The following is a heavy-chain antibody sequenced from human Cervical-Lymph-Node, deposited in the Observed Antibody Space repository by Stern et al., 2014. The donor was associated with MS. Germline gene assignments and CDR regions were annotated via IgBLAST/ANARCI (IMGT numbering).Heavy chain of an antibody. CDR1: GFTFSNYG. V-gene: IGHV3-30*18. D-gene: IGHD3-3*01. CDR2: MSHDGGTI. Sequence: VQLVESGGGVVQPGRSLRVSCAASGFTFSNYGMHWVRQAPGQGLEWVGGMSHDGGTIYYGDSVKGRFTISRDNSKNTLYLQMSSLRAEDTAAYYCAKSGAIFAVIIAPYYHYGMDVWGQGTTVIVSS. CDR3: AKSGAIFAVIIAPYYHYGMDV. J-gene: IGHJ6*02.